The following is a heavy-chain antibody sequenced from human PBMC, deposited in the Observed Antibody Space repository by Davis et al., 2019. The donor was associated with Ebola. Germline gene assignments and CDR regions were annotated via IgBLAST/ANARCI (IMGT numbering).Heavy chain of an antibody. CDR3: TRAHYDILTGYYSYFDY. CDR2: ISSNGGST. Sequence: GESLKISCAASGFTFSSYAMHWVRQAPGKGLEYVSAISSNGGSTYYANSVKGRFTISRDNSKNTLYLQMGSLRAEDTAVYYCTRAHYDILTGYYSYFDYWGQGTLVTVSS. V-gene: IGHV3-64*01. D-gene: IGHD3-9*01. CDR1: GFTFSSYA. J-gene: IGHJ4*02.